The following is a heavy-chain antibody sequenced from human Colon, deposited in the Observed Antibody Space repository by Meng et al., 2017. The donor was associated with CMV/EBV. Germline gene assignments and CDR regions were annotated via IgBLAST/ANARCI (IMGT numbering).Heavy chain of an antibody. CDR3: ARGLLTRLRPTNWFDP. CDR1: GGYFSGYY. D-gene: IGHD2-15*01. Sequence: SGGYFSGYYWTWIRQTPGKGLEWIGEINHKGDTNYNPSLKSRVTISADTSKNQLSLNLTSVTAADTAVYYCARGLLTRLRPTNWFDPWGQGTLVTVSS. J-gene: IGHJ5*02. V-gene: IGHV4-34*01. CDR2: INHKGDT.